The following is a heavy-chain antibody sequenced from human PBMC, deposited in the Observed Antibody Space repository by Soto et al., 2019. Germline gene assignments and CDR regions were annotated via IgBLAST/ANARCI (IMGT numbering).Heavy chain of an antibody. V-gene: IGHV5-51*01. CDR3: ARHTSDRYGSDY. J-gene: IGHJ4*02. CDR2: IYPGDSET. D-gene: IGHD5-18*01. Sequence: GESLKISCKGSGYSFTSYWIGRVRQMPGKGLQLMGIIYPGDSETRYSPSFQGRVTISADRSISTAYLQWSSLEASDTAMYYCARHTSDRYGSDYWGQGTLVTSPQ. CDR1: GYSFTSYW.